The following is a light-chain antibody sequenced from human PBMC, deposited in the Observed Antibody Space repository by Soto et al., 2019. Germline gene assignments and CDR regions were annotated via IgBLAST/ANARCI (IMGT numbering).Light chain of an antibody. CDR3: SSYAGTHVV. V-gene: IGLV2-8*01. Sequence: QSALTQPPSASGSPGQSVTISCTGTSSDVGGYNYVSWYRQHPGKAPKLMIYEVSKRPSGVPDRFSGSKSGNTASLTVSGLQAEDEADYYCSSYAGTHVVFVGGTKLTVL. CDR2: EVS. CDR1: SSDVGGYNY. J-gene: IGLJ2*01.